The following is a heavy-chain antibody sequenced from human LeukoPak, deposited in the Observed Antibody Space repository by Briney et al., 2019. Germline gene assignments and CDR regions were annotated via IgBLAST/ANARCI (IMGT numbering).Heavy chain of an antibody. CDR2: VYYIGSP. Sequence: SETLALTCSVSGDSIKSGHSYWGWIRQSPWKGLEWIGSVYYIGSPYYNPSLNSGRVTISVDTSKNQFSLKLASVTAEDTAVYYCARMTITKRAMDVWGQGTTVTVSS. J-gene: IGHJ6*02. CDR1: GDSIKSGHSY. V-gene: IGHV4-39*01. CDR3: ARMTITKRAMDV. D-gene: IGHD5-24*01.